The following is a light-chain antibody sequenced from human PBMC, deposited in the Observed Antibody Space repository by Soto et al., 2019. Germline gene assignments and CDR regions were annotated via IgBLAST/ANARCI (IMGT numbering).Light chain of an antibody. Sequence: QSALTQPASVSASPGQSITISCTATSSNVGRFNYVSWYQQHPGKAPKLMLYDVNIRPSGISHRFSGSKSGNTASLTISGVQAEDEADYYCSSYTTSSTVVFGGGTKLTVL. CDR1: SSNVGRFNY. V-gene: IGLV2-14*03. J-gene: IGLJ2*01. CDR3: SSYTTSSTVV. CDR2: DVN.